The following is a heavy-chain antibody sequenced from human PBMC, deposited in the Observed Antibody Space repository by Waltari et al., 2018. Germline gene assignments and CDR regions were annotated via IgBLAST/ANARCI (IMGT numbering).Heavy chain of an antibody. Sequence: QVQLQESGPGLVKPSQTLSLTCTVSGGSISSGSYYWSWIRQPAGKGLEWIGRIYTSGSTNYNPSLKSRVTISVDTSKNQFSLKLSSVTAADTAVYYCAREDYVDTAMGDAFDIWGQGTMVTVSS. J-gene: IGHJ3*02. CDR2: IYTSGST. V-gene: IGHV4-61*02. CDR3: AREDYVDTAMGDAFDI. CDR1: GGSISSGSYY. D-gene: IGHD5-18*01.